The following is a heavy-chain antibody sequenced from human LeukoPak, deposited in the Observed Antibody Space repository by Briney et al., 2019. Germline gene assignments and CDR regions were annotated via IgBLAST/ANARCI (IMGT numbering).Heavy chain of an antibody. D-gene: IGHD4-11*01. CDR3: AANPTRIDAFKI. V-gene: IGHV3-74*01. J-gene: IGHJ3*02. CDR2: INTDGTVT. Sequence: PGGSLRLSCAASGFTFSKYWMLWVRQAPGKGLESVSRINTDGTVTTYADSVKGRFTVSRDNADNTMFLQMNSVRDEDTAVYYCAANPTRIDAFKIWGQGTMVTVSS. CDR1: GFTFSKYW.